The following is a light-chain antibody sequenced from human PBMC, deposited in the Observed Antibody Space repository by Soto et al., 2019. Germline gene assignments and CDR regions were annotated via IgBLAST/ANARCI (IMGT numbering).Light chain of an antibody. J-gene: IGKJ4*01. Sequence: DIQMTQSPSTLSASVGDRVTITCRASQSIDSWLAWYQQKPGKAPKLLIYKTSNLESGVPSRFSGSGSGTEFSLTISSLQPDDFPTYYCQQYKSISLTFGGGTRVEVK. V-gene: IGKV1-5*03. CDR1: QSIDSW. CDR3: QQYKSISLT. CDR2: KTS.